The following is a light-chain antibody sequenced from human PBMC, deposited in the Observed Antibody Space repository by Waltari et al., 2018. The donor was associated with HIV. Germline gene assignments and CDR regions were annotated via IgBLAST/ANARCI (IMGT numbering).Light chain of an antibody. Sequence: SYELTQPPSVSVSPGQTARITCSGDALPKKYAYWYQQKSGQAPVLVIYEDIKRPPGIPERFSGSSSGTMATLTISGAQVEDEADYYCYSTYRSSTHNVFGGGTKLTVL. CDR3: YSTYRSSTHNV. CDR2: EDI. J-gene: IGLJ3*02. V-gene: IGLV3-10*01. CDR1: ALPKKY.